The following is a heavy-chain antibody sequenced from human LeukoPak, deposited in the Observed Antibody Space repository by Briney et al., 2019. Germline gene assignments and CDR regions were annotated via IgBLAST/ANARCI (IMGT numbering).Heavy chain of an antibody. CDR3: AKFPSYQYYYYYMNV. CDR1: GFTFSSYA. CDR2: ISGSGGST. Sequence: GGSLRLSCAASGFTFSSYAMSWVRQAPGKGLEWVSGISGSGGSTYYADSVKGRFTISRDNSKNTLYLQMNSLRAEDTAVYYCAKFPSYQYYYYYMNVWGKGTRSPSP. J-gene: IGHJ6*03. V-gene: IGHV3-23*01.